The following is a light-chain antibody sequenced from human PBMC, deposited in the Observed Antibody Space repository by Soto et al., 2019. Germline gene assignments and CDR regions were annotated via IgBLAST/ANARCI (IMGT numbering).Light chain of an antibody. Sequence: SVLTQPASVSGSPGQSITISCTGTNSDVGTHNLVSWYQQHPGKAPKLIIYEGTKRPSGVSNRFSGSKSGNTASLTISGLQAEEEADYYCCSYALLFGDGTKVIV. J-gene: IGLJ1*01. CDR2: EGT. CDR3: CSYALL. V-gene: IGLV2-23*01. CDR1: NSDVGTHNL.